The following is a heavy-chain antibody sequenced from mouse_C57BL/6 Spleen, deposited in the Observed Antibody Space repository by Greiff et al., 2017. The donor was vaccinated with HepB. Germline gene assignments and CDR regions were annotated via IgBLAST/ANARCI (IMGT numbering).Heavy chain of an antibody. D-gene: IGHD2-3*01. J-gene: IGHJ1*03. CDR3: ALYDSYWYFDV. V-gene: IGHV1-52*01. CDR1: GYTFTSYW. CDR2: IDPSDSET. Sequence: VQLQQPGAELVRPGSSVKLSCKASGYTFTSYWMHWVKQRPIQGLEWIGNIDPSDSETHYNQKFKDKATLTVDKSSSTAYMQLSSLTSEDSAVYYCALYDSYWYFDVWGTGTTVTVSS.